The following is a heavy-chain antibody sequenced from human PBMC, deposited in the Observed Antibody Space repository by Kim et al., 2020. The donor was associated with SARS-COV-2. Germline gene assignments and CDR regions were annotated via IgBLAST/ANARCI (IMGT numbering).Heavy chain of an antibody. J-gene: IGHJ6*01. V-gene: IGHV4-34*01. CDR1: GGSFSGYY. CDR2: INHSGST. CDR3: ARDIVVVVAANYYYYYGM. Sequence: SETLSLTCAVYGGSFSGYYWSWIRQPPGKGLEWIGEINHSGSTNYNPSLKSRVTISVDTSKNQFSLKLSSVTAADTAVYYCARDIVVVVAANYYYYYGM. D-gene: IGHD2-15*01.